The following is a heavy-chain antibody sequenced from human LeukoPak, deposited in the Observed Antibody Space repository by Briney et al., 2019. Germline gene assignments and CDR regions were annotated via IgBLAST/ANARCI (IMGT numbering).Heavy chain of an antibody. CDR2: IYYGGNT. J-gene: IGHJ3*02. D-gene: IGHD3-22*01. Sequence: PPETLSLTCAVSGYSISSGYYWGWIRQPPGKGLEWIGSIYYGGNTYYNPSLKSRVTMSVDTSKNQFSLKLSSVTAADTAVYYCARHDSSGPYNAFDIWGQGTMVTVSS. CDR3: ARHDSSGPYNAFDI. CDR1: GYSISSGYY. V-gene: IGHV4-38-2*01.